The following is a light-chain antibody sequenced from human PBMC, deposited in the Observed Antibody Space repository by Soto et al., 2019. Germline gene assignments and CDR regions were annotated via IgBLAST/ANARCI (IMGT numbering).Light chain of an antibody. Sequence: IVVSQSPATLSLSKGERATLSCRASQYVSSFLAWYQQKAGQAPRLLIYDASHRATGIPARFSGSGSGTDFTLTINSLEPEDFALYYCQQRYNWPPTFGQGIKVDIK. V-gene: IGKV3-11*01. J-gene: IGKJ1*01. CDR1: QYVSSF. CDR2: DAS. CDR3: QQRYNWPPT.